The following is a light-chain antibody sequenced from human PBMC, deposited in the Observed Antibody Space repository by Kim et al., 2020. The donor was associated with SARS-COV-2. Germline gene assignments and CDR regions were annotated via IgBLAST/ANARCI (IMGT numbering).Light chain of an antibody. Sequence: PGQTARITCSGDALPKKYASWYQQKSGQAPVLVIYEDTKRPSGIPERFSGSSSGTMVTLTISGAQMEDEADYYCYSTDSSGNHRVFGGGTQLTVL. CDR3: YSTDSSGNHRV. J-gene: IGLJ2*01. V-gene: IGLV3-10*01. CDR2: EDT. CDR1: ALPKKY.